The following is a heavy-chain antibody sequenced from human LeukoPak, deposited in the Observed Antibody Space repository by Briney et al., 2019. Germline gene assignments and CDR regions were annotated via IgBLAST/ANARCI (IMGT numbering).Heavy chain of an antibody. CDR3: ARLRGDYASPPC. CDR1: GGSISSGSYY. J-gene: IGHJ4*02. CDR2: IYTSGST. Sequence: SETLSLTCTVSGGSISSGSYYWSWIRQPAGKGLEWIGRIYTSGSTNYNPSLKSRVTISVDTSKNQFSLKLSSVTAADTAVYYCARLRGDYASPPCWGQGTLVTVSS. D-gene: IGHD4-17*01. V-gene: IGHV4-61*02.